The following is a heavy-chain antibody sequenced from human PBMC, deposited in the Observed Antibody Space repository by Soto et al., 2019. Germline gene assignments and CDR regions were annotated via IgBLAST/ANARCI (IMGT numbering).Heavy chain of an antibody. J-gene: IGHJ4*02. D-gene: IGHD6-19*01. Sequence: QVHLVESGGGVVQPGRSLRLSCAVSGFTFRTYAMHWVRQAPGKGLDWVAVIYSGGTTYYSDSVKGRFTISRDNSKNTLYLQMNSLRAEDTAVYYCARDGGSSGVDYWGQGTLVTVSS. CDR3: ARDGGSSGVDY. CDR1: GFTFRTYA. CDR2: IYSGGTT. V-gene: IGHV3-30*14.